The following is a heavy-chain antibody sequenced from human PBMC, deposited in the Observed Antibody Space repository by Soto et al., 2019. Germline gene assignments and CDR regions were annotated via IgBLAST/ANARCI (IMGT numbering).Heavy chain of an antibody. CDR2: ISVRTTYI. J-gene: IGHJ1*01. V-gene: IGHV3-21*01. CDR3: ARDHSDLWEPDEYSEH. CDR1: GFTFNSYN. Sequence: WGSRRLSCAASGFTFNSYNMNWVRQAPGKGLEWVSSISVRTTYIYYADSVTGRFTISGDNAKKSLYLQMNSLRAEDTGVYYCARDHSDLWEPDEYSEHWGKGNLVNVSS. D-gene: IGHD1-26*01.